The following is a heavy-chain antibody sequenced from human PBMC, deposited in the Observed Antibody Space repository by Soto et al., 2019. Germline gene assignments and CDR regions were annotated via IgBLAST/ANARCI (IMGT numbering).Heavy chain of an antibody. V-gene: IGHV3-53*01. CDR1: GFTVSSSY. Sequence: GGSLRLSCAASGFTVSSSYMSWVRQAPGKGLEWVSVIYSGGSTYYADSVKGRFTISRDNSKNTLYLQMNSLRAEDTAVYYCARERYSYGSYYYGMDVWGQGTTVTVSS. J-gene: IGHJ6*02. CDR2: IYSGGST. CDR3: ARERYSYGSYYYGMDV. D-gene: IGHD5-18*01.